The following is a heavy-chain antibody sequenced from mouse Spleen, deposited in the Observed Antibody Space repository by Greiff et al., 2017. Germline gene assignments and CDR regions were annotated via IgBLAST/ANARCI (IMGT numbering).Heavy chain of an antibody. CDR3: ARWGYGNYGYFDV. CDR1: GFTFSSYG. J-gene: IGHJ1*01. CDR2: ISGGGSYT. D-gene: IGHD2-10*02. V-gene: IGHV5-9-2*01. Sequence: EVMLVESGGGLVKPGGSLKLSCAASGFTFSSYGMSWVRQTPEKRLEWVATISGGGSYTYYPDSVKGRFTISRDNAKNNLYLQMSSLRSEDTALYYCARWGYGNYGYFDVWGAGTTVTVSS.